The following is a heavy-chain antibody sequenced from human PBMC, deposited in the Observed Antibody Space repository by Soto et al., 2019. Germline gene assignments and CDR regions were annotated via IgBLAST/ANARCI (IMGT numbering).Heavy chain of an antibody. CDR2: ISAYNVNT. D-gene: IGHD3-9*01. CDR3: ARFVISLGYYDILTGYYFPDAFDI. CDR1: GYTFTSYG. Sequence: QVQLVQSGAQVKKPGASVKVSCKASGYTFTSYGISWVRQAPGQGLEWMGWISAYNVNTNYAQKLQGRVTMTTDTSTSTAYMELRSLRSDDTAVYYCARFVISLGYYDILTGYYFPDAFDIWGQGTMVTVSS. J-gene: IGHJ3*02. V-gene: IGHV1-18*01.